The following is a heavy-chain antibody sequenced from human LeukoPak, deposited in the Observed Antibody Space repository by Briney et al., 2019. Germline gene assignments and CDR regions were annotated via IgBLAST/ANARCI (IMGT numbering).Heavy chain of an antibody. CDR3: ARDSSITFGGVMGDAFDI. D-gene: IGHD3-16*01. J-gene: IGHJ3*02. V-gene: IGHV1-18*01. CDR2: ISAYNGNT. Sequence: ASVKVPCKASGYTFTSYGISWVRQAPGQGLEWMGWISAYNGNTNYAQKLQGRVTMTTDTSTSTAYMELRSLRSDDTAVYYCARDSSITFGGVMGDAFDIWGQGTMVTVSS. CDR1: GYTFTSYG.